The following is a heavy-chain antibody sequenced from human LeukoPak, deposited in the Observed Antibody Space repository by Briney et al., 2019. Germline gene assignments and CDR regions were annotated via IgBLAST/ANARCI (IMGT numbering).Heavy chain of an antibody. CDR1: GDSISSRDYY. Sequence: SQTLSLTCSVSGDSISSRDYYWSWIRQPPGKGLEWIGYIYYSGSTSYNPSLKSRVTISVDTSKNQFSLRLSSVTAADTAVYYCARSSAVRIVPYFDYWGQGTLVTVSS. CDR2: IYYSGST. V-gene: IGHV4-30-4*08. D-gene: IGHD6-6*01. J-gene: IGHJ4*02. CDR3: ARSSAVRIVPYFDY.